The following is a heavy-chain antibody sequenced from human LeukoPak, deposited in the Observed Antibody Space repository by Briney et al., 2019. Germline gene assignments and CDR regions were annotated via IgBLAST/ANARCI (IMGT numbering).Heavy chain of an antibody. CDR2: INSNGGST. Sequence: GGSLRLSCAASGFTFSSYAMHWVRQAPGKGLEYVSAINSNGGSTYYANSVKGRFTISRDNSKNTLYLQMGSLRAEDMAVYYCARLLSATYYYGSGTFTNDYWGQGTLVTVSS. V-gene: IGHV3-64*01. CDR3: ARLLSATYYYGSGTFTNDY. J-gene: IGHJ4*02. D-gene: IGHD3-10*01. CDR1: GFTFSSYA.